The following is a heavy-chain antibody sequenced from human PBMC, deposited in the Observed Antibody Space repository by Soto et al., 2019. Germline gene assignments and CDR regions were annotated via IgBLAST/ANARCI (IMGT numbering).Heavy chain of an antibody. V-gene: IGHV4-34*01. J-gene: IGHJ4*02. CDR3: ARRIRFLEWLLYFDY. D-gene: IGHD3-3*01. CDR1: GGSFSGYY. Sequence: SETLSLTCAVYGGSFSGYYWSWIRQPPGKGLEWIGEINHSGSTNYKPSLKSRVTISVDTSKNQFSLKLSSVTAADTAVYYCARRIRFLEWLLYFDYWGQGTLVTVSS. CDR2: INHSGST.